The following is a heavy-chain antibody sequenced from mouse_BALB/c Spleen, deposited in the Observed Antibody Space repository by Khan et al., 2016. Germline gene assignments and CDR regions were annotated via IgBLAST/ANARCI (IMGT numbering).Heavy chain of an antibody. CDR3: ARLRTANY. J-gene: IGHJ2*01. D-gene: IGHD1-1*01. CDR2: INTYTGEP. Sequence: QIQLVQPGPELKKPGETVKISCKASGYTFTNYGMNWVKQAKGKGLKWMGWINTYTGEPTYADDLKGRFVFSLETSASTAYLQINNRSNEDMATYFCARLRTANYWGQGTTLTVSS. CDR1: GYTFTNYG. V-gene: IGHV9-1*02.